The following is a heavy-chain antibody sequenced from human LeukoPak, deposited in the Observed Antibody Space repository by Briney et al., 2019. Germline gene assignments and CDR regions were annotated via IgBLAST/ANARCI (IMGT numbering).Heavy chain of an antibody. CDR3: AWRGDYGGPPGAFDI. CDR2: IYHSGST. Sequence: PSETLSLTCAASGYSISSGYYWGWIRQPPGKGLEWIGSIYHSGSTYYNPSLKSRVTISVDTSKNQFSLKLSSVTAADTAVYYCAWRGDYGGPPGAFDIWGQGTMVTVSS. CDR1: GYSISSGYY. V-gene: IGHV4-38-2*01. J-gene: IGHJ3*02. D-gene: IGHD4-23*01.